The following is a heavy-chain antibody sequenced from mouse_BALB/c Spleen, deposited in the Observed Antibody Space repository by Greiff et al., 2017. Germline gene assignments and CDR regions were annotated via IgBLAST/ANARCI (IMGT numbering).Heavy chain of an antibody. CDR2: ISYSGST. D-gene: IGHD2-14*01. CDR1: GYSITSDYA. Sequence: EVHLVESGPGLVKPSQSLSLTCTVTGYSITSDYAWNWIRQFPGNKLEWMGYISYSGSTSYNPSLKSRISITRDTSKNQFFLQLNSVTTEDTATYYCATDRYGAMDYWGQGTSVTVSS. CDR3: ATDRYGAMDY. V-gene: IGHV3-2*02. J-gene: IGHJ4*01.